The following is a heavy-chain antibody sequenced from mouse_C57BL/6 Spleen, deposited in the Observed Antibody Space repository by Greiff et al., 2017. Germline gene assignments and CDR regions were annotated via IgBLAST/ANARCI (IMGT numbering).Heavy chain of an antibody. Sequence: QVQLQQPGAELVRPGSSVKLSCKASGYTFTSYWMHWVKQRPIQGLEWIGNIDPSDSETHYNQKFKDKATLTVDKSSSTAYMQLSSLTSEDSAVYYCARGRENITTVVATDYWGQGTTRTVSS. V-gene: IGHV1-52*01. D-gene: IGHD1-1*01. CDR3: ARGRENITTVVATDY. CDR2: IDPSDSET. J-gene: IGHJ2*01. CDR1: GYTFTSYW.